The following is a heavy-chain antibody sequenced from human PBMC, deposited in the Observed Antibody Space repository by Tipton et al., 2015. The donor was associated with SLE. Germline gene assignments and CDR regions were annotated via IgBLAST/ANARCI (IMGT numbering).Heavy chain of an antibody. CDR3: ARGGSDILAGDPFDY. V-gene: IGHV3-7*01. J-gene: IGHJ4*02. Sequence: GSLRLSCAGSGFTFSTYWMSWVRQAPGKGLEWVANINQDESEKYYVDSVKGRFTISRVNAKNSLFLQMNTLRADDTAVYYCARGGSDILAGDPFDYWGQGTLVTVSS. CDR2: INQDESEK. CDR1: GFTFSTYW. D-gene: IGHD3-9*01.